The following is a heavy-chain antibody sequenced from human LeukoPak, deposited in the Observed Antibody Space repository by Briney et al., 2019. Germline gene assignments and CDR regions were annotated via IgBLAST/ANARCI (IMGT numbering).Heavy chain of an antibody. Sequence: QTGGSLRLSCTASGFTFGDYAMSWFRQAPGKGLEWVGFIRSKAYGGTTEYAASVKGRFTISRDDSKGLAYLQMNSLKTEDTAVYYCTREGDYGDKTLTSDYWGQGTLVTVSS. V-gene: IGHV3-49*03. CDR2: IRSKAYGGTT. CDR1: GFTFGDYA. D-gene: IGHD4-17*01. CDR3: TREGDYGDKTLTSDY. J-gene: IGHJ4*02.